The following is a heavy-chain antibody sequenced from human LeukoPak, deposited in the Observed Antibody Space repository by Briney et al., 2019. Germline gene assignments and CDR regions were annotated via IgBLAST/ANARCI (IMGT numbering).Heavy chain of an antibody. CDR1: GGSFSGYY. Sequence: SETLSLTCAVYGGSFSGYYWSWIRQPPGKGLEWIGEINHSGSTNYNPSLKSRVTISVDTSKNQSSLKLSSVTAADTAVYYCALYYYGSGSYPHEIGYWGQGTLVTVSS. CDR3: ALYYYGSGSYPHEIGY. V-gene: IGHV4-34*01. D-gene: IGHD3-10*01. J-gene: IGHJ4*02. CDR2: INHSGST.